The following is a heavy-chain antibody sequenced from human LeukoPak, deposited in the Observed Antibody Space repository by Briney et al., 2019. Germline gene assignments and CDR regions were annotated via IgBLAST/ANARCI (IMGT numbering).Heavy chain of an antibody. CDR2: IYHSGST. J-gene: IGHJ5*02. CDR3: ARDRRWFGDASGDWFDP. CDR1: GYSITRGYY. D-gene: IGHD3-10*01. Sequence: PSETLSLTCAVSGYSITRGYYWGWIRQPPGKGLEWIGSIYHSGSTYYNPSLKSRVTISVDTSKNQFSLKLSSVTAADTAVYYCARDRRWFGDASGDWFDPWGQGTLVTVSS. V-gene: IGHV4-38-2*02.